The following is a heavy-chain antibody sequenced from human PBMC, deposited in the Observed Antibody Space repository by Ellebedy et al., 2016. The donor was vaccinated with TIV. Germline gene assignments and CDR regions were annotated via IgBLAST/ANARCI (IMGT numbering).Heavy chain of an antibody. CDR2: ISYSGST. CDR1: GGSISPYY. D-gene: IGHD2-15*01. CDR3: ARVVWQLPVSYAFDI. J-gene: IGHJ3*02. Sequence: MPSETLSLTCTVSGGSISPYYWSWIRKPPGKGLEWIGYISYSGSTNYNPSLKSRVTISVDTSKNQFSLKLSSVTAADTAVYYCARVVWQLPVSYAFDIWGQGTMVTVSS. V-gene: IGHV4-59*01.